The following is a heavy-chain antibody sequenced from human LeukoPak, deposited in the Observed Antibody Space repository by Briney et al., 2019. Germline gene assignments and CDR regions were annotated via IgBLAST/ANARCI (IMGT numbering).Heavy chain of an antibody. V-gene: IGHV1-2*02. CDR2: INSDTGGT. CDR1: GYTFTGYY. Sequence: ASVKVSCKASGYTFTGYYMHWVRQAPGQGLEWMGWINSDTGGTNYAQKFQGRVTMTGDTSISTAYMELSRLRSDDTAVYYCARRHSSGHDAFDIWGQGTMVTVSS. D-gene: IGHD6-19*01. J-gene: IGHJ3*02. CDR3: ARRHSSGHDAFDI.